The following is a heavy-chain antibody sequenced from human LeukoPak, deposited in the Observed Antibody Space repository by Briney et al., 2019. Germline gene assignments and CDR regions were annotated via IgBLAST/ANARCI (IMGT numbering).Heavy chain of an antibody. J-gene: IGHJ4*02. CDR2: INTNTGNP. CDR1: GYTFSSYN. CDR3: ARDRGGVCTGIVGATDCDY. D-gene: IGHD1-26*01. V-gene: IGHV7-4-1*02. Sequence: ASVKVSCKASGYTFSSYNINWVRQAPGQGLEWMGWINTNTGNPTYAQGFRGRFVFSLDTSVCTAYLQISGLKAEDTAVYYCARDRGGVCTGIVGATDCDYWGQGTLVTVSS.